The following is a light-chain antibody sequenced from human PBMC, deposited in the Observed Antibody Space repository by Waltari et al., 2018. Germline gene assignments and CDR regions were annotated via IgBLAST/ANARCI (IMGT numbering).Light chain of an antibody. CDR1: SSDVVGYNS. CDR2: DVS. J-gene: IGLJ2*01. CDR3: SSYTGSSTLVV. V-gene: IGLV2-14*03. Sequence: QSALTQPASASGSPGQSITISCPGTSSDVVGYNSVPWYQQHPGKAPKLMIYDVSDRPSGVSSRFSGSKYGNTASLIISGLQAEDEADYYCSSYTGSSTLVVFGGGTKLTVL.